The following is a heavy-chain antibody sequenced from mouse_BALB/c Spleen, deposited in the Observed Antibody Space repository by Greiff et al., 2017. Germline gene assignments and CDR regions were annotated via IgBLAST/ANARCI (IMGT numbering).Heavy chain of an antibody. CDR2: ISYSGST. V-gene: IGHV3-2*02. J-gene: IGHJ1*01. D-gene: IGHD1-1*01. CDR1: GYSITSDYA. CDR3: ARVYGSSYRYFDV. Sequence: EVQLQQSGPGLVKPSQSLSLTCTVTGYSITSDYAWNWMRQFPGNQLGWMGYISYSGSTSYNPSLKGRTSITRDTSKNQSFLQLNYVTTEDTATYYCARVYGSSYRYFDVWGEGTTVTVSS.